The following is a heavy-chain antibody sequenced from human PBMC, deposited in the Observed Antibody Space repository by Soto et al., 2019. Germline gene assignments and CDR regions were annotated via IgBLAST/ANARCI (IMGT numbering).Heavy chain of an antibody. V-gene: IGHV3-53*01. CDR1: GFTVSSNY. CDR2: IYSGGST. J-gene: IGHJ4*02. Sequence: GGSLRLSCAASGFTVSSNYMSWVRQAPGKGLEWVSVIYSGGSTYYADSVKGRFTISRDNSKNTLYLQMNSLRAEDTAVYYCARAHPNSGSLPEDHYFDYWGQGTLVTVSS. CDR3: ARAHPNSGSLPEDHYFDY. D-gene: IGHD1-26*01.